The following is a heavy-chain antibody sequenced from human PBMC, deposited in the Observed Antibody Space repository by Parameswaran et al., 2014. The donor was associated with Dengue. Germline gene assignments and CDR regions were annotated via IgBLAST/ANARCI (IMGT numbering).Heavy chain of an antibody. CDR2: INPSAGTT. Sequence: WVRQAPGQGLEWVGIINPSAGTTSYGQKFQGRVTMSRDTSTSTVYMELSSLRSEDTAVYYCARGGIVGRGNPIDYYYGMDVWGQGTTVTVSS. D-gene: IGHD2-15*01. V-gene: IGHV1-46*01. CDR3: ARGGIVGRGNPIDYYYGMDV. J-gene: IGHJ6*02.